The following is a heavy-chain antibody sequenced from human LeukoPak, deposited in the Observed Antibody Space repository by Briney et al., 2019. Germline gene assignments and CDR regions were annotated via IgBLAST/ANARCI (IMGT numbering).Heavy chain of an antibody. CDR3: ARHPPWPYLDLYYYYGMDV. V-gene: IGHV4-39*01. D-gene: IGHD1-1*01. CDR2: IYCSGST. CDR1: GGSISSSSYY. Sequence: SQTLSLTCTVSGGSISSSSYYWGWIRQPPGKGLEWNESIYCSGSTYYNPSLKSRVTISVDTSKNQFSLKLSSVTAADTAVYYCARHPPWPYLDLYYYYGMDVWGQGTTVTVSS. J-gene: IGHJ6*02.